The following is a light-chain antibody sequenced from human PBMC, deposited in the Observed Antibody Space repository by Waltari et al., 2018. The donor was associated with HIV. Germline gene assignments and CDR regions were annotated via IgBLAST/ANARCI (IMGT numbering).Light chain of an antibody. CDR3: QTWASGHVV. CDR2: LNSDGSH. CDR1: SGHSNYA. V-gene: IGLV4-69*01. J-gene: IGLJ2*01. Sequence: QLVLTQSPSDSASLGASVKLTCTLSSGHSNYALEWHPQQPEKGRRYLMNLNSDGSHSRGDGIPDRFSGSSSGAERYLTISSLQFEDEADYYCQTWASGHVVFGGGTKLTVL.